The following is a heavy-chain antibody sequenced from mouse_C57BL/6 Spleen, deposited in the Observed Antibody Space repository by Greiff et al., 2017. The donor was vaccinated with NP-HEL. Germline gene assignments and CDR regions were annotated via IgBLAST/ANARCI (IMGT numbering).Heavy chain of an antibody. CDR2: IDPSDSET. Sequence: VQLKQPGAELVRPGSSVKLSCKASGYTFTSYWMHWVKQRPIQGLEWIGNIDPSDSETHYNQKFKDKATLTVDKSSSTAYMQLSSLTSEDSAVYYCARDDDGYYLGAMDDWGQGTSVTVSS. CDR1: GYTFTSYW. CDR3: ARDDDGYYLGAMDD. D-gene: IGHD2-3*01. V-gene: IGHV1-52*01. J-gene: IGHJ4*01.